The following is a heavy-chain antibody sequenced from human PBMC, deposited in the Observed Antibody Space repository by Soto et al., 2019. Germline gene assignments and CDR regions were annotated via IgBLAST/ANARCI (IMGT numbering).Heavy chain of an antibody. CDR1: GGSISSYY. CDR2: IYYSGST. D-gene: IGHD2-15*01. CDR3: ARVSATEDRFDY. J-gene: IGHJ4*02. V-gene: IGHV4-59*01. Sequence: SETLSLTCTVSGGSISSYYWSWIRQPPGKGLEWIGYIYYSGSTNYNPSLKSRVTISVDTSKNQFSLKLSSVTAADTAVYYCARVSATEDRFDYWGQGTLVTVS.